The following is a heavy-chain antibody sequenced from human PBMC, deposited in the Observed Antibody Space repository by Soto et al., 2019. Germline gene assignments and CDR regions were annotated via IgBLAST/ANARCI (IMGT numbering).Heavy chain of an antibody. CDR1: GYSFTSYW. D-gene: IGHD5-18*01. Sequence: PGDSLKISCKGSGYSFTSYWISWVRQMPGKGLEWMGRIDPSDSYTNYSPSFQGHVTISADKSISTAYLQWSSLKASDTAMYYCASLRGSSYGSLMYYYGMDVWGQGTTVPVSS. CDR3: ASLRGSSYGSLMYYYGMDV. J-gene: IGHJ6*02. CDR2: IDPSDSYT. V-gene: IGHV5-10-1*01.